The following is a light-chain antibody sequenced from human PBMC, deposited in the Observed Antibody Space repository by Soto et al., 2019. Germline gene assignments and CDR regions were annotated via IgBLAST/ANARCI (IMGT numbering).Light chain of an antibody. V-gene: IGLV2-11*01. CDR1: SSDVGGYNY. Sequence: QSSLTQPRSVSVSPGQSVTISCTGTSSDVGGYNYVSWYQQHPGKAPKLMIYDVSKRPSGVPDRFSGSKSGNTASLTISGLQAEDEADYYCCSYAGSYTFNVFGTGTRSPS. J-gene: IGLJ1*01. CDR3: CSYAGSYTFNV. CDR2: DVS.